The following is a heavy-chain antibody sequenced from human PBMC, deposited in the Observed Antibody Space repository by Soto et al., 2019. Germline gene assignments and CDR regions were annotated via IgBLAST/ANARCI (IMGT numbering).Heavy chain of an antibody. CDR2: IIPIFGTA. J-gene: IGHJ6*02. V-gene: IGHV1-69*13. D-gene: IGHD2-2*01. Sequence: SVKVSCKASGGTFSSYAISRVRQAPGQGLEWMGGIIPIFGTANYAQKFQGRVTITADESTSTAYMELSSLRSEDTAVYYCATQKPKMDWANIYCSSTSCHPSPYYYGMDVWGQGTTVTVSS. CDR1: GGTFSSYA. CDR3: ATQKPKMDWANIYCSSTSCHPSPYYYGMDV.